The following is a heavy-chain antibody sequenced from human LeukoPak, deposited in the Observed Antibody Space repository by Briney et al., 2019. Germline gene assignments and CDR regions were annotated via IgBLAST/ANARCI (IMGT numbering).Heavy chain of an antibody. D-gene: IGHD3-10*01. CDR1: GFTFSSYG. CDR2: ISYDGSNK. Sequence: GGSLRLSCAASGFTFSSYGMHWVRQAPGKGLEWVAVISYDGSNKYYADSVKGRFTIYRDNSKKTLYLQMNSLRAEDTVVYYCAKSSEYYGSGSYLVASYFGDYFDYWGQGTLVTVSS. V-gene: IGHV3-30*18. CDR3: AKSSEYYGSGSYLVASYFGDYFDY. J-gene: IGHJ4*02.